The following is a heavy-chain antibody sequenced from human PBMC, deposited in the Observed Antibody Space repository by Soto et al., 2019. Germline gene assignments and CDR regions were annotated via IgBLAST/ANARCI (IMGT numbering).Heavy chain of an antibody. Sequence: PSETLSLTCSVSGASISSGGYYWSWIRQLPGKGLEWIGYMYYSGNTYYNASLQGRVTISVDTSKNQFSLKLSSVTAADTAVYYCARDFGPRQRRGLASYYNGMDVWGQGTTVTVSS. CDR3: ARDFGPRQRRGLASYYNGMDV. CDR1: GASISSGGYY. V-gene: IGHV4-31*02. D-gene: IGHD3-10*01. J-gene: IGHJ6*02. CDR2: MYYSGNT.